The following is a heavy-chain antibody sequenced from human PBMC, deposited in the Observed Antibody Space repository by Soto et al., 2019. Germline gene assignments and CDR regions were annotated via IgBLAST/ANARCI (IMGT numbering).Heavy chain of an antibody. CDR2: IYTSGTT. CDR3: AREGSSGFGMDV. V-gene: IGHV4-4*07. Sequence: QVQLQQSGPGLVKPSETLSLTCTVSGGSIRSYYWSWIRQPAGKALEWIGRIYTSGTTNYNPSLKSRVTILIDTSKNQFSLDVSSVTDADTAVYYCAREGSSGFGMDVWGQGTTVTVSS. D-gene: IGHD6-25*01. CDR1: GGSIRSYY. J-gene: IGHJ6*02.